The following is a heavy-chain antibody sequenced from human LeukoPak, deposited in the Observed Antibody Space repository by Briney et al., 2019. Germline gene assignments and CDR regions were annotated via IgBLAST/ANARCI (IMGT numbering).Heavy chain of an antibody. CDR2: ISYDGSNK. CDR3: ARITTQGEFDY. Sequence: PGRSLRLSCAASGFTFSSYAMHWVRQAPGKGLEWVAVISYDGSNKYYADSVKGRFTISRDNSKNTLYLQMNSLRAEDTAVYYCARITTQGEFDYWGQGTLVTVSS. J-gene: IGHJ4*02. D-gene: IGHD3-22*01. CDR1: GFTFSSYA. V-gene: IGHV3-30-3*01.